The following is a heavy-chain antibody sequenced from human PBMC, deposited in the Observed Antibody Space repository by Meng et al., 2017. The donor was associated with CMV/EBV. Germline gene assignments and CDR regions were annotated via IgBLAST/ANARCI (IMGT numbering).Heavy chain of an antibody. CDR1: GGSISSYY. J-gene: IGHJ6*01. CDR3: ARVDIVVVGGYGMDV. V-gene: IGHV4-59*01. Sequence: SETLSLTCTVSGGSISSYYWSWIRQPPGKGLEWIGYIYYSGSTNYNPSLKSRVTISVDTSKNQFSLKLSSVTAADTAVYYCARVDIVVVGGYGMDVWGKGPRSPSPQ. CDR2: IYYSGST. D-gene: IGHD2-2*01.